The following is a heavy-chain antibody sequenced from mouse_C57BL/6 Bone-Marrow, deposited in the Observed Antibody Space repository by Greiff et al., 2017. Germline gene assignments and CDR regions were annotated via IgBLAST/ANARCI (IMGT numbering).Heavy chain of an antibody. CDR3: ARSFITTVVAPYYAMDY. D-gene: IGHD1-1*01. CDR2: IYPRSGNT. J-gene: IGHJ4*01. V-gene: IGHV1-81*01. CDR1: GYTFTSYG. Sequence: VKLQESGAELARPGASVKLSCKASGYTFTSYGISWVKQRTGQGLEWIGEIYPRSGNTYYNEKFKGKATLTADKSSSTAYMELRSLTSEDSAVYFCARSFITTVVAPYYAMDYWGQGTSVTVSS.